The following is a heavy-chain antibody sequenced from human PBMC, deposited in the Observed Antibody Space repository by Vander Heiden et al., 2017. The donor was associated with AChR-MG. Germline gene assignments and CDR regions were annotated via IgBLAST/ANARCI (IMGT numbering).Heavy chain of an antibody. Sequence: QVQLVESGGGVVQPGRSLRLSCAASGFTFSSYAMHWVRQAPGKGLEWVAVISYDGSNKYYADSVKGRFTISRDNSKNTLYLQMNSLRAEDTAVYYCARDSRTNLSARYYFDYWGQGTLVTVSS. CDR2: ISYDGSNK. J-gene: IGHJ4*02. D-gene: IGHD2-2*01. V-gene: IGHV3-30-3*01. CDR3: ARDSRTNLSARYYFDY. CDR1: GFTFSSYA.